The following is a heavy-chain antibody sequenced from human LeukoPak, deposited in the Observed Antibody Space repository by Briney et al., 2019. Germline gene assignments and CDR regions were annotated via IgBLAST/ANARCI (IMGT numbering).Heavy chain of an antibody. Sequence: KSSETLSLTCTVSGGSISSGDYFWSWIRQPPGKGLERIGYIYYSGRTSYSGSTYYNPSLKSRVTISVDTSKNQFFLKLSSVTAADTAVYYCARDSYGNDYWGQGTLVTVSS. CDR1: GGSISSGDYF. CDR3: ARDSYGNDY. D-gene: IGHD5-18*01. CDR2: IYYSGRTSYSGST. V-gene: IGHV4-30-4*08. J-gene: IGHJ4*02.